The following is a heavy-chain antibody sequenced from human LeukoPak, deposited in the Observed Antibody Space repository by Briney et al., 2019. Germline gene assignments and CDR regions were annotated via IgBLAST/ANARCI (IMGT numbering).Heavy chain of an antibody. CDR1: GFTFSSYS. J-gene: IGHJ4*02. D-gene: IGHD5-12*01. V-gene: IGHV3-21*04. CDR2: ISSSSSYI. Sequence: GGSLRLSCASSGFTFSSYSMNWVRQAPGKGLEWVSSISSSSSYIYYADSVKGRFTISRDNAKNSLYLQMNSLRAEDTAVYYCAKWGDSGYDSYYFDYWGQGTLVTVSS. CDR3: AKWGDSGYDSYYFDY.